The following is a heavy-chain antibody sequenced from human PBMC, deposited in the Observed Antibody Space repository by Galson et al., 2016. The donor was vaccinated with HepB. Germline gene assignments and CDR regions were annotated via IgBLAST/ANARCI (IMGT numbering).Heavy chain of an antibody. V-gene: IGHV1-8*01. CDR2: MNPNSGKT. Sequence: SVKVSCKASGYIFTSHEINWVRQATGQGLEWMGWMNPNSGKTDFAQKFQGRVTMTRNTSITTAYLELSSLRSEDKAVYYCARGAGYDSGWYRALGYWGQGTLVTVSS. CDR3: ARGAGYDSGWYRALGY. CDR1: GYIFTSHE. J-gene: IGHJ4*02. D-gene: IGHD6-19*01.